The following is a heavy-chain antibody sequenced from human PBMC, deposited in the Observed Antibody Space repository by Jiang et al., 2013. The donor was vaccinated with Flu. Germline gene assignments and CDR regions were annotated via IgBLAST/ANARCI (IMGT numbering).Heavy chain of an antibody. CDR3: ARAQKYSGFELPYFDY. CDR2: VYSSGSA. V-gene: IGHV4-39*07. Sequence: GSGLVKPSETLSLTCTVSGGSISSDDYFWGRIRQPPGKGLEWIGSVYSSGSAYYDPSLRSRVTISVDTSKKQFSLRLTSVTAADTAVYYCARAQKYSGFELPYFDYWSQGTLVTVSS. D-gene: IGHD5-12*01. J-gene: IGHJ4*02. CDR1: GGSISSDDYF.